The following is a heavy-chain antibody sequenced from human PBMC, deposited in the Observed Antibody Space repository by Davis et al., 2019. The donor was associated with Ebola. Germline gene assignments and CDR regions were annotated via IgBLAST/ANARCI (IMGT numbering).Heavy chain of an antibody. J-gene: IGHJ4*02. Sequence: GESLKISCAASRFTFSSYAMSWVRQAPGKGLEWVSAISGSAGSTYYADSVKGRFTISRDNSKNTLYLQMNSLRAEDTAVYYCARGPNYYDGYWGQGTLVTVSS. CDR2: ISGSAGST. V-gene: IGHV3-23*01. CDR1: RFTFSSYA. D-gene: IGHD3-22*01. CDR3: ARGPNYYDGY.